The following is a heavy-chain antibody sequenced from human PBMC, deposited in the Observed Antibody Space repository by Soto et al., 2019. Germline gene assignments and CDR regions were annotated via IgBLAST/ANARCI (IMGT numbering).Heavy chain of an antibody. CDR2: IYYSGST. D-gene: IGHD3-16*01. CDR1: GGSISSYY. CDR3: AREEGGDYYYSMDV. Sequence: PSETLSLTCTVSGGSISSYYWSWIRQPPGKGLEWIGYIYYSGSTKYNPSLQSRVTISVNTSKHQIALKRSSVTAAXTAANYCAREEGGDYYYSMDVRRQRSSVTVSS. J-gene: IGHJ6*02. V-gene: IGHV4-59*01.